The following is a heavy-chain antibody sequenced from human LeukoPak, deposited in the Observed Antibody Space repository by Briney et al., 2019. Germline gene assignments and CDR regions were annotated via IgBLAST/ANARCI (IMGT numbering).Heavy chain of an antibody. CDR3: ARDRVTMVRGVIVGYYYYYMDV. V-gene: IGHV3-7*01. Sequence: GGSLRLSCAASGFTFSSYWMSWVRQAPGKGLEWVANIKQDGSEKYYVDSVKGRFTISRDNAKNSLYLQMNSLRAEDTAVYYCARDRVTMVRGVIVGYYYYYMDVWGKGTTVTVSS. CDR2: IKQDGSEK. J-gene: IGHJ6*03. CDR1: GFTFSSYW. D-gene: IGHD3-10*01.